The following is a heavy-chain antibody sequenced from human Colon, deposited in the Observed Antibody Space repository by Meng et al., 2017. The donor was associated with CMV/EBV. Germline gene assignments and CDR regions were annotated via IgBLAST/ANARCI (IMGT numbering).Heavy chain of an antibody. CDR3: AKHVAGPNKGWFDP. J-gene: IGHJ5*02. D-gene: IGHD4/OR15-4a*01. Sequence: GGSLRLSCAFSGISFKSYAMSWVRQAPGKGLEWVSMVYSSATSTFYADSVRGRFTISRDNSKNTVYLQMNNLRAEDTALYYCAKHVAGPNKGWFDPWGQGTLVTVSS. CDR2: VYSSATST. CDR1: GISFKSYA. V-gene: IGHV3-23*03.